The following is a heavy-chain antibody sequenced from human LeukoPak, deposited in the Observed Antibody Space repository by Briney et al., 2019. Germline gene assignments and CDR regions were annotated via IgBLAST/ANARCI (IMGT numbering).Heavy chain of an antibody. J-gene: IGHJ4*02. CDR2: INPSGGST. CDR3: ARVRTIAGPLGY. Sequence: GASVKVSCKASGYTFTSYYMHWVRQAPGQGLESMGIINPSGGSTSYAQKFQGRVTMTRDTSTSTVYMELSSLRSEDTAVYYCARVRTIAGPLGYWGQGTLVTVSS. V-gene: IGHV1-46*01. D-gene: IGHD6-13*01. CDR1: GYTFTSYY.